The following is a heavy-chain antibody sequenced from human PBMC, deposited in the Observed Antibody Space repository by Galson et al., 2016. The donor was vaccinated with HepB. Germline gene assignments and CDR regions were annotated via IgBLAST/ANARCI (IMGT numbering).Heavy chain of an antibody. V-gene: IGHV3-33*01. CDR1: GFTFSLSG. Sequence: SLRLSCAASGFTFSLSGMHWVRQAPGKGLEWVAIMWNDAKSKYYADSVQGRFTISRDNSKNTLFLQMSSLRAEDSAVYYCARARIAALGTGAFDMWGQGTMVTVSS. D-gene: IGHD6-13*01. J-gene: IGHJ3*02. CDR3: ARARIAALGTGAFDM. CDR2: MWNDAKSK.